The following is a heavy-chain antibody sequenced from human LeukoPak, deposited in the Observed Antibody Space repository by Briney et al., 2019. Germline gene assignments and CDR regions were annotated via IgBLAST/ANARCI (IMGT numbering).Heavy chain of an antibody. V-gene: IGHV3-7*04. CDR2: IRQDGSEK. Sequence: GGSLRLSCAASGFTFSGYWMSWVRQAPGRGLEWVANIRQDGSEKYYVDSVKGRFTISRDNAKNSLYLQMNSLRAEDTAVYYCAREKARGLDYWGQGTLVTVSS. CDR1: GFTFSGYW. J-gene: IGHJ4*02. D-gene: IGHD3-10*01. CDR3: AREKARGLDY.